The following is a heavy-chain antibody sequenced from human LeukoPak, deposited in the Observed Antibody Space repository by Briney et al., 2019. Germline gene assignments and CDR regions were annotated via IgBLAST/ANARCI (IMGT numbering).Heavy chain of an antibody. CDR3: AREGSQWIAKHYYYYYYMDV. J-gene: IGHJ6*03. V-gene: IGHV3-48*01. CDR1: GFTFSSYS. D-gene: IGHD5-12*01. Sequence: PGGSLRLSCAASGFTFSSYSMNWVRQAPGKGLEWVSYISSSSSTIYYADSVKGRFTISRDNAKNSLYLQMNSLRAEDTAVYYCAREGSQWIAKHYYYYYYMDVWGKGTTVTVSS. CDR2: ISSSSSTI.